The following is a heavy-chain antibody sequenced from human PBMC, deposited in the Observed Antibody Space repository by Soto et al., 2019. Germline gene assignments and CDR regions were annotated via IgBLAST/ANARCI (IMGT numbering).Heavy chain of an antibody. J-gene: IGHJ5*02. CDR3: AKGEGVRGLWFGELFGWFDP. V-gene: IGHV3-23*01. D-gene: IGHD3-10*01. CDR1: GFTFSSYA. Sequence: EVRLLESGGGLVQPGGSLRLSCAASGFTFSSYAMSWVRQAPGKGLEWVSAISGSGGSTYYADSVKGRFTISRDNSKNTLYLQMNSLRAEDTAVYYCAKGEGVRGLWFGELFGWFDPWGQGTLVTVSS. CDR2: ISGSGGST.